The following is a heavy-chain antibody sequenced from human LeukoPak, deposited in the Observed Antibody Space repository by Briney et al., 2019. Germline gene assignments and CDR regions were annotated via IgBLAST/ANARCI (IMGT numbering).Heavy chain of an antibody. CDR1: GYTFIGYY. D-gene: IGHD6-13*01. CDR3: ARDRGAAASYYYMDV. J-gene: IGHJ6*03. CDR2: INPNSGGT. V-gene: IGHV1-2*02. Sequence: ASVKVSCKASGYTFIGYYMHWVRQAPGQGLEWMGWINPNSGGTNYAQKFQGRVTMTRDTSISTAYMELSRLRSDDTAVYYCARDRGAAASYYYMDVWGKGTTVTVSS.